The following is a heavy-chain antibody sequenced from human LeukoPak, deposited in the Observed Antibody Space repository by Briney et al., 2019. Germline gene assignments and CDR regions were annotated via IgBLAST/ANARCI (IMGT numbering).Heavy chain of an antibody. Sequence: PGGSLRLSCAASGFTFISYWMTWVRQAPGKGLECVANIKQDGSEKYYVDSVKGRFTISRDNAKNSLYLQMNSLRAEDTAVYYCARERWRGDYAYYYYYMDVWGKGTTVTVSS. V-gene: IGHV3-7*01. J-gene: IGHJ6*03. D-gene: IGHD4-17*01. CDR1: GFTFISYW. CDR2: IKQDGSEK. CDR3: ARERWRGDYAYYYYYMDV.